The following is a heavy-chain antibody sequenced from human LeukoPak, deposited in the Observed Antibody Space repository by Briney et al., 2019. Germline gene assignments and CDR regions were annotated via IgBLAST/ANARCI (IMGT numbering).Heavy chain of an antibody. CDR2: IYTSGST. V-gene: IGHV4-61*02. CDR1: GGSISSGSYY. CDR3: AGEGRLTGIDY. J-gene: IGHJ4*02. D-gene: IGHD7-27*01. Sequence: SQTLSLTCTVSGGSISSGSYYWSWIRQPAGKGLEWIGRIYTSGSTNYNPSLKSRVTISVDTSKNQFSLKLSSVTAADTAVYYCAGEGRLTGIDYWGQGTLVTVSS.